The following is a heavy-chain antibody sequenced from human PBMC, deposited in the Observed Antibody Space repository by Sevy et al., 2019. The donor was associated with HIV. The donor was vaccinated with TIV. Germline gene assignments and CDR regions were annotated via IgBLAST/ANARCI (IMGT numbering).Heavy chain of an antibody. V-gene: IGHV3-21*01. CDR3: ARGRGAPRADCFDY. CDR1: GFTFNIYS. J-gene: IGHJ4*02. D-gene: IGHD3-10*01. Sequence: GGSLRLSCAASGFTFNIYSMNWVRQAPGKGLEWVSSIRGSSSYIFYADSVKGRFTISRDNAKNSLYLQMNSLRAEDTAVYYCARGRGAPRADCFDYWGQGTLVTVSS. CDR2: IRGSSSYI.